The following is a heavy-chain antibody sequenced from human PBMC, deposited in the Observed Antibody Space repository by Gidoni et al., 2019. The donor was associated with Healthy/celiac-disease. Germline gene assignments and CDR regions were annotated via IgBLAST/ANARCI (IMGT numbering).Heavy chain of an antibody. Sequence: EVQLVQSGAEVKKPGESLKISCKGSGYSFTSYWTGWVRQMPGKGLEWMGILYPGDSDTRYSPSFQGQGTISADKSISTAYRQWSSLKASDTAMYYCARPNYYDSSGPQPNAFDIWGQGTMVTVSS. J-gene: IGHJ3*02. CDR3: ARPNYYDSSGPQPNAFDI. CDR2: LYPGDSDT. V-gene: IGHV5-51*01. CDR1: GYSFTSYW. D-gene: IGHD3-22*01.